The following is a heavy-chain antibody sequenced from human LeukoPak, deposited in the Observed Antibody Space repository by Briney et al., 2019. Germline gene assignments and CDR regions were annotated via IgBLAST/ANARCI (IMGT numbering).Heavy chain of an antibody. J-gene: IGHJ4*02. CDR2: ISSSSSYI. D-gene: IGHD1-26*01. CDR3: ASSWETDY. CDR1: GFTVSDYD. Sequence: GGSLRLSCIVSGFTVSDYDMNWVRQAPGKGLEWVSSISSSSSYIYYADSVKGRFTISRDNAKNSLYLQMNSLRAEDTAVYYCASSWETDYWGQGTLVTVSS. V-gene: IGHV3-21*01.